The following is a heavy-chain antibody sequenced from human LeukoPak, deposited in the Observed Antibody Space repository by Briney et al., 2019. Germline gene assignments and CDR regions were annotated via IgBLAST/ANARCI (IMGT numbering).Heavy chain of an antibody. CDR1: GFTVSSNY. CDR2: IYSGGST. D-gene: IGHD3-22*01. V-gene: IGHV3-66*01. Sequence: GGSLRLSCAASGFTVSSNYMSWVRQAPGKGLEWVSVIYSGGSTYYADSVKGRFTISRDNSKNTLYLQMNSLRAEDTAVYYCARDYDSSGYRSYYYYGMDVWGRGTTVTVSS. CDR3: ARDYDSSGYRSYYYYGMDV. J-gene: IGHJ6*02.